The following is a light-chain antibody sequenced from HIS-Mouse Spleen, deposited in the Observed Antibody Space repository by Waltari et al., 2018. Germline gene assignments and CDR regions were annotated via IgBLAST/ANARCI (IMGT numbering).Light chain of an antibody. Sequence: SVSGSPGQSITISCTGTSSDVGGYNYVSWYQQHPGKAPKLMIYDVSNRPSGVSNRFSGSKSCNTASLTISGLQAEDEADYYCSSYTSSSFNVVFGGGTKLTVL. V-gene: IGLV2-14*03. CDR1: SSDVGGYNY. CDR2: DVS. J-gene: IGLJ2*01. CDR3: SSYTSSSFNVV.